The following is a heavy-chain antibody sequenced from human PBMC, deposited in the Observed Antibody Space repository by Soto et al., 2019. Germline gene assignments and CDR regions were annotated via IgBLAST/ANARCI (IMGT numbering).Heavy chain of an antibody. CDR3: ARDLGGWPDY. Sequence: GASVKVSCKASGYTFTSYGINWVRQAPGQRLEWMGWISADNANTKYSQKFQGRVTITRDTSASTAYMELSSLRSEDTAVYYCARDLGGWPDYWGQGTLVT. CDR2: ISADNANT. V-gene: IGHV1-3*01. D-gene: IGHD2-15*01. J-gene: IGHJ4*02. CDR1: GYTFTSYG.